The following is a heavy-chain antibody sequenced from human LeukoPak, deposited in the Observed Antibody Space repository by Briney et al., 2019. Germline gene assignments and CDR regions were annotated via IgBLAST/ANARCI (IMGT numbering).Heavy chain of an antibody. CDR2: IYYSGST. Sequence: TSQTLSLTCTVSGGSISSGGYYWSWIRQHPGKGLEWIGYIYYSGSTYYNPSLKSRVTISVDTSKNQFSLKLSSVTAADTAVYYCARAVTAMAPFDYWGQGTLVTVSS. CDR3: ARAVTAMAPFDY. D-gene: IGHD5-18*01. J-gene: IGHJ4*02. V-gene: IGHV4-31*03. CDR1: GGSISSGGYY.